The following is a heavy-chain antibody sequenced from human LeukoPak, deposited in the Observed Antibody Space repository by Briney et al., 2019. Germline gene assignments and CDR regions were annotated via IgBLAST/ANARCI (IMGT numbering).Heavy chain of an antibody. V-gene: IGHV4-4*02. Sequence: PSETLSLTCAVSGGSISSSNWWSWVRQPPGKGLEWIGEIYQSGSTNYSPSLKSRVTISVDKSNNQFSLNLSSVTAADTAVYYCARSYSNYVHWYFDLWGRGALVTVSS. CDR1: GGSISSSNW. CDR3: ARSYSNYVHWYFDL. D-gene: IGHD4-11*01. CDR2: IYQSGST. J-gene: IGHJ2*01.